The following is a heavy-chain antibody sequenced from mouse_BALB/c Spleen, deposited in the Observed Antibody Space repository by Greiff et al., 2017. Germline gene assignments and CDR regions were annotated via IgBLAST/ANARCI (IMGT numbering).Heavy chain of an antibody. J-gene: IGHJ2*01. Sequence: EVQRVESGGDLVKPGGSLKLSCAASGFTFRCHGMSWVRQTPDKRLEWVATISSGGSYTYYPDSVKGRFTISRDNAKNTLYLQMSSLKSEDTAMYYCAREGDYAYYFDYWGQGTTLTVSS. V-gene: IGHV5-6*01. CDR2: ISSGGSYT. CDR1: GFTFRCHG. CDR3: AREGDYAYYFDY. D-gene: IGHD2-4*01.